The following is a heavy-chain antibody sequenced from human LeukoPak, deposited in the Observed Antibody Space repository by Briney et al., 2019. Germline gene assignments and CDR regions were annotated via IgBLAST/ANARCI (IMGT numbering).Heavy chain of an antibody. Sequence: GGSLRLSCAASGFTFSSYAMSWVRPAPGKGLEWVSSVMANGGGKSYPASVKGRFSTSRDKSRNPLYLQVTSLGAEDTVVYYCAKLTSDTMVRGVTTDYWGQGTLVTASS. V-gene: IGHV3-23*01. CDR3: AKLTSDTMVRGVTTDY. CDR2: VMANGGGK. J-gene: IGHJ4*02. CDR1: GFTFSSYA. D-gene: IGHD3-10*01.